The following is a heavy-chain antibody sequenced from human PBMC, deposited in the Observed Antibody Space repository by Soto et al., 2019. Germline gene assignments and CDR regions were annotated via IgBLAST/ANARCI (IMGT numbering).Heavy chain of an antibody. V-gene: IGHV4-59*08. D-gene: IGHD6-25*01. J-gene: IGHJ6*03. CDR3: ARQPSRRSSAQPNYYYYMDV. CDR1: GGSISSYY. Sequence: SETLSLTCTVSGGSISSYYWSWIRQPPGKGLEWIGYIYYSGSTNYNPSLKSRVTISVDTSKNQFSLKLSSVTAADTAVYYCARQPSRRSSAQPNYYYYMDVWGKGTTVTVSS. CDR2: IYYSGST.